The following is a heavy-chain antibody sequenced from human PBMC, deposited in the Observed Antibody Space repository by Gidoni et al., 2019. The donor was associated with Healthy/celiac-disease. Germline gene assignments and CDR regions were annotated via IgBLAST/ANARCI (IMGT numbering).Heavy chain of an antibody. Sequence: VSDGSISSYYWSWIRQPPGKGLEWIGYIYYSGSTNYNPSLKSRVTISVDTSKNQFSLRLSSVTAADTAVYYCASGYSRLYGMDVWGQGTTVTVSS. D-gene: IGHD5-12*01. CDR2: IYYSGST. V-gene: IGHV4-59*01. J-gene: IGHJ6*02. CDR1: DGSISSYY. CDR3: ASGYSRLYGMDV.